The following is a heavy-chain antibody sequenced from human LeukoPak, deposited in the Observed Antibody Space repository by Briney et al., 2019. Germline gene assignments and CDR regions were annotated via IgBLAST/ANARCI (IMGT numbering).Heavy chain of an antibody. D-gene: IGHD2-15*01. J-gene: IGHJ6*03. CDR1: ASTFSIYG. CDR3: SRDGYYFYYRHV. Sequence: GASVKVSFKSSASTFSIYGIDRVRQAPGQGLGWMGWISGDNGNTNYAQKVQGRVTMTRDTPTSTAYMELRSLRSEHTALYYSSRDGYYFYYRHVWGKGTTVTVSS. V-gene: IGHV1-18*01. CDR2: ISGDNGNT.